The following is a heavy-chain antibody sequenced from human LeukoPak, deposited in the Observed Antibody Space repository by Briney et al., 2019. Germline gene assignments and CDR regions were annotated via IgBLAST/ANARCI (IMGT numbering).Heavy chain of an antibody. V-gene: IGHV3-9*01. CDR2: ISWNSGSI. D-gene: IGHD1-26*01. CDR3: EKGSQWEILGWFAP. J-gene: IGHJ5*02. CDR1: GFTFDDYA. Sequence: GGSLRLSCAASGFTFDDYAMHWVRHAPGKGLEWVSGISWNSGSIGYADSVKGRFTISRDNAKNSLYLQMNSLRAEDTALYYGEKGSQWEILGWFAPGGQGPRVTVSS.